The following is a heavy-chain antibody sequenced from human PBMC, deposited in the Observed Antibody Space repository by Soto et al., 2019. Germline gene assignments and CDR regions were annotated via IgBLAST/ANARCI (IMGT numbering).Heavy chain of an antibody. V-gene: IGHV3-23*01. Sequence: EVRLLESGGGLVQPGGSLRLSCAASGFAFSNYAMHWVRQAPGKGLEWVSSISTSIDATYYADSVKGRFTISRDDSKTTLYLQMNSLRAEDSAVYYCAKDRTVAARNFDYWGQGTQVTVSS. J-gene: IGHJ4*02. CDR2: ISTSIDAT. D-gene: IGHD6-6*01. CDR3: AKDRTVAARNFDY. CDR1: GFAFSNYA.